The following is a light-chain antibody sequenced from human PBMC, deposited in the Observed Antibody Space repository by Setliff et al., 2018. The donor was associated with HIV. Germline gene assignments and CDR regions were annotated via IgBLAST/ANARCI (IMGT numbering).Light chain of an antibody. Sequence: QSALTQPASVSGSPGQSTTISCTGTSGDVGRYNLVSWYQQQPGKPPKLMIYQASQRPSGVSNRFSGSKSGNTASLTISGLQAEDEADYYCCSNTGSNTYVFGTGTKVTVL. CDR3: CSNTGSNTYV. CDR1: SGDVGRYNL. CDR2: QAS. V-gene: IGLV2-23*01. J-gene: IGLJ1*01.